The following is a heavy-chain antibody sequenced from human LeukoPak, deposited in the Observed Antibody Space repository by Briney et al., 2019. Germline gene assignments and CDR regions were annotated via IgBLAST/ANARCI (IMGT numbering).Heavy chain of an antibody. CDR2: IYSGGST. CDR3: ARGGGGRTGYYHYYGMDV. CDR1: GFTVSSNY. D-gene: IGHD4-23*01. Sequence: PGGYLRLSCAASGFTVSSNYMSWVRQAPGKGLEWVSVIYSGGSTYYADSVKGRFTISRDNSKNTLYLQMNSLRAEDTAVYYCARGGGGRTGYYHYYGMDVWGQGTTVTVSS. V-gene: IGHV3-53*01. J-gene: IGHJ6*02.